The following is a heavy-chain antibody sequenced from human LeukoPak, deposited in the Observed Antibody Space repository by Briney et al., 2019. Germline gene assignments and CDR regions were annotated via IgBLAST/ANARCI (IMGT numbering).Heavy chain of an antibody. Sequence: PGGSLRLSCAASGFTFSSYAMSWVRQAPGKGLEWVSAITNTGGSTYYADSVKGRFTISRDKSKNTLYLQMNSLRAEDTAIYYCARLQPPTDCSRTSCYGFDYWGQGTLVTVSS. CDR1: GFTFSSYA. V-gene: IGHV3-23*01. D-gene: IGHD2-2*01. CDR2: ITNTGGST. J-gene: IGHJ4*02. CDR3: ARLQPPTDCSRTSCYGFDY.